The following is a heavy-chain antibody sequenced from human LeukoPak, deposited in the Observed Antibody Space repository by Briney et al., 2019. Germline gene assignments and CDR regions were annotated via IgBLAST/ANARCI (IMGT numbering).Heavy chain of an antibody. D-gene: IGHD6-19*01. CDR1: GFTFSDYY. CDR2: ISSSGSTI. Sequence: GGSLRLSCAASGFTFSDYYMSWIRQAPGKGLEWVSYISSSGSTIYYADSVKGRFTISRDNAKNTLHLQMNSLRVEDTAVYYCARFETVAAKPFEYWGQGTLVTVSS. CDR3: ARFETVAAKPFEY. V-gene: IGHV3-11*04. J-gene: IGHJ4*02.